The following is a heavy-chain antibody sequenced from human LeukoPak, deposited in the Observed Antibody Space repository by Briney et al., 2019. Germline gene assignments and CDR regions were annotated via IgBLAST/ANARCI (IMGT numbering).Heavy chain of an antibody. CDR1: GGSISSSSYY. J-gene: IGHJ3*02. Sequence: SETLSLTCTVSGGSISSSSYYWGWIRQPPGKGLEWIGGIYYSGSTYYNPSLKSRVTISVDTSKNQFSLKLSSVTAADTAVYYCARRYYGSSGYPDPYAFDIWGQGTMVTVSS. CDR3: ARRYYGSSGYPDPYAFDI. D-gene: IGHD3-22*01. V-gene: IGHV4-39*01. CDR2: IYYSGST.